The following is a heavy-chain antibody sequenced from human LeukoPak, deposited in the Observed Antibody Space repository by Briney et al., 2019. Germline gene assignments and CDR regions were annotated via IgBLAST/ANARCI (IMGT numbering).Heavy chain of an antibody. D-gene: IGHD4-17*01. CDR2: ISSSSCYI. CDR1: GFTLSSYS. J-gene: IGHJ4*02. V-gene: IGHV3-21*04. CDR3: ARDTGFRRYDY. Sequence: GGSLRLSCAASGFTLSSYSMNWVRQAPGKGLEWVSSISSSSCYIYYADSVKGRFTISRDNAKNSLYLQMNSPRAEDTAVYYCARDTGFRRYDYWGQGTPVTVSS.